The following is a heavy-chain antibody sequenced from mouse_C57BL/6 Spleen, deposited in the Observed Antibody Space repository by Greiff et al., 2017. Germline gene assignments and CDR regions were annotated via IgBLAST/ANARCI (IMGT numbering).Heavy chain of an antibody. Sequence: EVHLVESGGGLVKPGGSLKLSCAASGFTFSDYGMHWVRQAPEKGLEWVAYISSGSSTIYYADTVKGRFTFSRDNAKNTLFLQMTRLRSEDTAMYYCARDHYSNYVFAYWGQGTLVTVSA. V-gene: IGHV5-17*01. D-gene: IGHD2-5*01. CDR3: ARDHYSNYVFAY. CDR2: ISSGSSTI. CDR1: GFTFSDYG. J-gene: IGHJ3*01.